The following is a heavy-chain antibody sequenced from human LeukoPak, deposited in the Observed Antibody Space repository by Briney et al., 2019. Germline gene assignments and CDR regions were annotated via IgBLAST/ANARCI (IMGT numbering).Heavy chain of an antibody. CDR2: ISAYNGNT. CDR1: GYTFTSYS. J-gene: IGHJ3*02. D-gene: IGHD3-3*01. Sequence: ASVKVSCKASGYTFTSYSISWVRQAPGQGLEWMGWISAYNGNTNYAQKLQGRVTMTTDTSTSTAYMELRSLRSDDTAVYYCARDVTQYYDFWSGYYTFGAFDIWGQGTMVTVSS. V-gene: IGHV1-18*01. CDR3: ARDVTQYYDFWSGYYTFGAFDI.